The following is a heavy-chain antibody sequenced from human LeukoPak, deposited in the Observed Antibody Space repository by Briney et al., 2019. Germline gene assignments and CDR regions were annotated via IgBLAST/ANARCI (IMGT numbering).Heavy chain of an antibody. CDR3: ARAQEWELRYLDY. CDR2: ISSSGSTI. J-gene: IGHJ4*02. CDR1: GFTFSDYY. Sequence: PGGSLRLSCAASGFTFSDYYMSWLRQAPGKGLEWVSYISSSGSTIYYADSVKGRFTISRDNAKNSLYLQMNSLRAEDTAVYYCARAQEWELRYLDYWGQGTLVTVSS. D-gene: IGHD1-26*01. V-gene: IGHV3-11*04.